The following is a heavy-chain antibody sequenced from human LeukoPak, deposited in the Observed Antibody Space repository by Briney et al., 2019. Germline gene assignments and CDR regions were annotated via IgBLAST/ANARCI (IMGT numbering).Heavy chain of an antibody. J-gene: IGHJ4*02. CDR3: AKGEGDY. CDR1: GGSISSYY. V-gene: IGHV4-59*01. D-gene: IGHD2-21*01. Sequence: SETLSLTCTVSGGSISSYYWSWIRQPPGKGLEWIGYIYDCGNTNYNPSLKSRVTISVDTSKNQFSLKVRSVTAADTAVYYCAKGEGDYWGQGTLVTVSS. CDR2: IYDCGNT.